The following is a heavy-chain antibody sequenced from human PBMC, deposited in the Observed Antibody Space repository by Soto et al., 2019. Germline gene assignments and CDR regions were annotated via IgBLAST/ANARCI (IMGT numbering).Heavy chain of an antibody. CDR3: ARVGYYYDSSGSD. CDR1: GYTFTGYY. V-gene: IGHV1-2*02. CDR2: INPNSGGT. J-gene: IGHJ4*02. Sequence: SVKVSCKASGYTFTGYYMHWVRQAPGQGLEWMGWINPNSGGTNYAQKFQGRVTMTRDTSISTAYMELSRLRSDDTAVYYCARVGYYYDSSGSDWGQGTLVTVSS. D-gene: IGHD3-22*01.